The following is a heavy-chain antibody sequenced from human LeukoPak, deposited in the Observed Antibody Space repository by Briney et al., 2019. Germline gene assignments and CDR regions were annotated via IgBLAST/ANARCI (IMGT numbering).Heavy chain of an antibody. D-gene: IGHD1-26*01. J-gene: IGHJ4*02. V-gene: IGHV3-74*01. Sequence: GGSLRLSCAASGFTFSSYWMHWVRQAPGKGLVWVSRVNSDGSSTRYADSVKGRFTISRDDAKNSLYLQMNSLRDEDTALYYCARDLISGHYTFDYWGQGTLVTVSS. CDR2: VNSDGSST. CDR3: ARDLISGHYTFDY. CDR1: GFTFSSYW.